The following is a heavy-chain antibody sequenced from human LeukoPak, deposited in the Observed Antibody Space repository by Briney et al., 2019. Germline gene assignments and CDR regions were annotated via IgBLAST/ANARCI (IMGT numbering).Heavy chain of an antibody. CDR1: GGSISSYY. D-gene: IGHD3-22*01. CDR2: IYTGGST. Sequence: SETLSLTCTVSGGSISSYYWSWIRQPAGKGLEWIGRIYTGGSTNYNPSLKSRVTMSVDTSKNQFSLKLSSVTAADTAVYYCARDTPDSSGHFDAFDIWGQGTMVTVSS. CDR3: ARDTPDSSGHFDAFDI. J-gene: IGHJ3*02. V-gene: IGHV4-4*07.